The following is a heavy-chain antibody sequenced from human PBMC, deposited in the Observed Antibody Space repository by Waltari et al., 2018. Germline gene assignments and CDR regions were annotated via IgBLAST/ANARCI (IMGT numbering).Heavy chain of an antibody. D-gene: IGHD4-17*01. CDR3: ARTVHGDYFVDV. CDR1: GYSISSGYY. V-gene: IGHV4-38-2*01. Sequence: QVQLQESGPGLVKPSETLSLTCAVSGYSISSGYYWGWIRQPPGKGLEWIGGIYHSGSTYYNPSLKSRVTISVDTSKNQFSLKLSSVTAADTAVYYCARTVHGDYFVDVWGQGTTVTVSS. CDR2: IYHSGST. J-gene: IGHJ6*03.